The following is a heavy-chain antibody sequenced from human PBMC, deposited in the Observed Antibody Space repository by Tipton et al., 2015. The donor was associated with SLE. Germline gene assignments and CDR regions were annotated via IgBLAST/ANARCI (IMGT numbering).Heavy chain of an antibody. CDR3: AGGRSGYYLDY. D-gene: IGHD3-22*01. Sequence: TLSLTCTVSGGSISSYYWSWIRQPPGKGLEWIGYLYYSGSTNYNPSLKSRVTISVDTSKNQFSLKLSSVTAADTAVYYCAGGRSGYYLDYWGQGTLVTVSS. J-gene: IGHJ4*02. CDR2: LYYSGST. CDR1: GGSISSYY. V-gene: IGHV4-59*08.